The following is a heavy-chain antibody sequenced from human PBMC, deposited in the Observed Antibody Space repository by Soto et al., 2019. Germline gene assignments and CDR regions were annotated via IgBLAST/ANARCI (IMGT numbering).Heavy chain of an antibody. CDR3: ARDSESHYDFXSGYHTLKLYYYYGMDV. CDR2: INPSGGST. V-gene: IGHV1-46*01. CDR1: GYTFTSYY. D-gene: IGHD3-3*01. Sequence: ASVKVSCKASGYTFTSYYMHWVRQAPGQGLEWKGIINPSGGSTSYAQKFQGRVTMTRDTSTSTVYMELSSLRSEDTAVYYCARDSESHYDFXSGYHTLKLYYYYGMDVWGPGTTVTVSS. J-gene: IGHJ6*02.